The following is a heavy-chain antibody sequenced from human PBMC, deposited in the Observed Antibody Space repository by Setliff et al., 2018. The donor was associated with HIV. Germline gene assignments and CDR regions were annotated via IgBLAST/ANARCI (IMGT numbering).Heavy chain of an antibody. CDR3: AKGGYYDCTGYYYYYLDYLDE. CDR1: GDTFNSYA. Sequence: SVKVSCKASGDTFNSYAISWVRQAPGQGLEWMGGVIPIFGTANYAQKFQGRVTITADESTSTAYMELSSRRSEDTAVYYCAKGGYYDCTGYYYYYLDYLDEWGKGTTVTVSS. J-gene: IGHJ6*03. CDR2: VIPIFGTA. V-gene: IGHV1-69*13. D-gene: IGHD3-22*01.